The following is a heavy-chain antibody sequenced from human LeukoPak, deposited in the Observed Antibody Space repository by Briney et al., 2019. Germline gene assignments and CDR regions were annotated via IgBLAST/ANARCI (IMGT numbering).Heavy chain of an antibody. Sequence: GGSLRLSCAASGFTFDDYTMHWVRQAPGKGLEWVSLNSWDGGSTYYADSVKGRFTISRDNSKNSLYLQMNSLRTEDTALYYCAKSGYSGYDDYYFDYWGQGTLVTVSS. CDR3: AKSGYSGYDDYYFDY. CDR1: GFTFDDYT. CDR2: NSWDGGST. D-gene: IGHD5-12*01. J-gene: IGHJ4*02. V-gene: IGHV3-43*01.